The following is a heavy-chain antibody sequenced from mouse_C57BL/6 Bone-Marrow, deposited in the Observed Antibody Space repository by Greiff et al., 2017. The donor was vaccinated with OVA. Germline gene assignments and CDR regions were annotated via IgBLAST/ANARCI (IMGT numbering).Heavy chain of an antibody. CDR1: GFTFSDFY. D-gene: IGHD1-1*01. V-gene: IGHV7-1*01. CDR3: AMATVVASYWYFDV. Sequence: DVMLVESGGGLVQSGRSLRLSCATSGFTFSDFYMEWVRQAPGKGLAWIAASRNKANDYTTEYSASVQGRFIVSRDTSQSILYLQMNALRAEDTAIYYCAMATVVASYWYFDVWGTGTTVTVSS. J-gene: IGHJ1*03. CDR2: SRNKANDYTT.